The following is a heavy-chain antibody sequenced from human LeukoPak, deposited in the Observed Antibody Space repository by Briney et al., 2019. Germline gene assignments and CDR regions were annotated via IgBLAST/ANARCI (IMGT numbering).Heavy chain of an antibody. V-gene: IGHV3-21*01. CDR1: GFTISSYS. CDR3: ARAGPPAFDP. CDR2: ISSSSSYI. Sequence: PGGSLRLSCAAAGFTISSYSMNWVRQAPGKGLEWVSSISSSSSYIFYADSMKGRFTISRDNAKNSLYLQMNSLRAEDTAVYYCARAGPPAFDPLGQGTLVTVSS. J-gene: IGHJ5*02.